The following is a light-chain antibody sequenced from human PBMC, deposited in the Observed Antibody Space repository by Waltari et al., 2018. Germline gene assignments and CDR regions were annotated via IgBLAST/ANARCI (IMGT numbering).Light chain of an antibody. CDR3: NSRDSSGNVV. Sequence: SSELTQDPAVSVALGQTVRITCQGDSLRSYYASWYQQKPGQAPVLGIYGKNNRPSGIPDRFSGSSSGNTASLTITGAQAEDEADYYCNSRDSSGNVVFGGGTKLTVL. J-gene: IGLJ2*01. CDR2: GKN. V-gene: IGLV3-19*01. CDR1: SLRSYY.